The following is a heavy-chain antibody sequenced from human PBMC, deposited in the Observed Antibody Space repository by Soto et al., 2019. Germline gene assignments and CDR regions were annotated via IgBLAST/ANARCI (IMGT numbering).Heavy chain of an antibody. CDR1: GVTFSYYA. Sequence: EVQLLESGGGLVQPGGSLRLSCTVSGVTFSYYAMNWVLQAPGKGLEWVSSLSGSGGTTYYADSVKGRFIISRDNSKNTLYLLMNSLRAEDTALYYCAKQRADYGSGADTFYFDSWGQGALVTVSS. V-gene: IGHV3-23*01. CDR2: LSGSGGTT. J-gene: IGHJ4*02. D-gene: IGHD3-10*01. CDR3: AKQRADYGSGADTFYFDS.